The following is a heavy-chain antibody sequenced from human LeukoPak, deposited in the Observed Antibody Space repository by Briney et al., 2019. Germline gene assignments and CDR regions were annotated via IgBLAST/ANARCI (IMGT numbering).Heavy chain of an antibody. CDR2: MNPNSGNT. J-gene: IGHJ4*02. D-gene: IGHD3-22*01. CDR3: ARGRYYDSSGYFLGY. Sequence: ASVKVSCKASGYTFTSYDINWVRQATGQGLEWMGWMNPNSGNTGYAQKFQGRVTITRNTSISTAYMELSRLRSDDTAVYYCARGRYYDSSGYFLGYWGQGTLVTVSS. V-gene: IGHV1-8*03. CDR1: GYTFTSYD.